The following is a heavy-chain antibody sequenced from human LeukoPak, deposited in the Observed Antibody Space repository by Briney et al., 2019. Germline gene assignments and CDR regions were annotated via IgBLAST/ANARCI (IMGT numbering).Heavy chain of an antibody. CDR3: ARVWPRIVLRFDP. CDR1: GVSISSGSYY. CDR2: IYYSGST. J-gene: IGHJ5*02. Sequence: PSETLSLTCTVSGVSISSGSYYWSWIRQHPGKGLEWIGYIYYSGSTYYNPSLKSRVTISVDTSKNQFSLKLSSVTAADTAVYYCARVWPRIVLRFDPWGQGTLVTVSS. V-gene: IGHV4-31*03. D-gene: IGHD2-8*02.